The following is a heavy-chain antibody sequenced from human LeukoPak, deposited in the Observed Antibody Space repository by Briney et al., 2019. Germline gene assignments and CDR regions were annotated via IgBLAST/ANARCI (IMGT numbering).Heavy chain of an antibody. CDR3: ALLAVASDFDY. CDR2: IGSSGAIR. J-gene: IGHJ4*02. Sequence: GGSLRLSCAVSGFPFSVYEMNWVRQARGKGLEWVSNIGSSGAIRHYADSVKGRFSISRDNAENSLFLQMNSLRVEDTGIYYCALLAVASDFDYWGQGALVTVSS. V-gene: IGHV3-48*03. D-gene: IGHD6-19*01. CDR1: GFPFSVYE.